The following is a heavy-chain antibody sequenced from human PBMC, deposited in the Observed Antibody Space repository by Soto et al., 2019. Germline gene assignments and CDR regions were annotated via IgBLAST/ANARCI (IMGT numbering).Heavy chain of an antibody. CDR3: ARGSIFGADESPKYYYGLDV. D-gene: IGHD3-10*01. CDR1: GYSFRSYG. CDR2: ISGYNGNT. Sequence: ASVKVSCKASGYSFRSYGISWVRQAPGQGLEWLAWISGYNGNTKYAQKLQGRVTMTKDASTSTAYMELTSLRSDDTAVYYCARGSIFGADESPKYYYGLDVWGQGTTVTVS. J-gene: IGHJ6*02. V-gene: IGHV1-18*01.